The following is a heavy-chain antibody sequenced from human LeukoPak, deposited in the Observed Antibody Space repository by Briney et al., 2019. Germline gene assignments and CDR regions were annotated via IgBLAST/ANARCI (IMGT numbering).Heavy chain of an antibody. CDR1: GYTFSGYY. J-gene: IGHJ4*02. V-gene: IGHV1-2*02. CDR3: ARDGRGGRIAPWDY. CDR2: INPNSGGA. Sequence: ASVKVSCKASGYTFSGYYMHWVRQAPGQGLEWMGWINPNSGGANYAQKLQGRVTMTRDTSISTAYMELSRLRSDDTAVYYCARDGRGGRIAPWDYWGQGTLVTVSS. D-gene: IGHD1-1*01.